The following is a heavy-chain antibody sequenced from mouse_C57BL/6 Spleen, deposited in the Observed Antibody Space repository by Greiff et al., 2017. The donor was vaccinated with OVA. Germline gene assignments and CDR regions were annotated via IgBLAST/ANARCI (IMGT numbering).Heavy chain of an antibody. CDR1: GFTFSDYY. D-gene: IGHD2-5*01. Sequence: EVKLVESEGGLVQPGSSMKLSCTASGFTFSDYYMAWVRQVPEKGLEWVANINYDGSSTYYLDSLKSRFIISRDNAKNILYLQMSSLKSEDTATYYCARDYRSNFYFDYWGQGTTLTVSS. V-gene: IGHV5-16*01. J-gene: IGHJ2*01. CDR2: INYDGSST. CDR3: ARDYRSNFYFDY.